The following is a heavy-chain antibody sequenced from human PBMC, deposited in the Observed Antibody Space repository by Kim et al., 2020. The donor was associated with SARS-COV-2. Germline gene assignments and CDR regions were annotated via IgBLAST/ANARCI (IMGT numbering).Heavy chain of an antibody. CDR3: ARARRLGVRGVSPWFDP. V-gene: IGHV1-8*01. D-gene: IGHD3-10*01. CDR2: MNPNSGNT. Sequence: ASVKVSCKASGYTFTSYDINWVRQATGQGLEWMGWMNPNSGNTGYAQKFQGRVTMTRNTSISTAYMELSSLRSEDTAVYYCARARRLGVRGVSPWFDPWGQGTLVTVSS. CDR1: GYTFTSYD. J-gene: IGHJ5*02.